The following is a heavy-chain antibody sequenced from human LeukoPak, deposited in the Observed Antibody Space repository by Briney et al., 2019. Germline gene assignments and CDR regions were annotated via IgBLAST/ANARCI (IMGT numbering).Heavy chain of an antibody. CDR1: GFTFSSYA. V-gene: IGHV3-23*01. J-gene: IGHJ6*03. Sequence: GGSLRLSCAASGFTFSSYAMSWVRQAPGKGLEWVSAISGSGGSTYYADSVKGRFKISRDNSKNTLYLQMNSLRADDTAVYYCAKNDGNLPYYYYYMDVWGKGTTVTVSS. D-gene: IGHD1-1*01. CDR3: AKNDGNLPYYYYYMDV. CDR2: ISGSGGST.